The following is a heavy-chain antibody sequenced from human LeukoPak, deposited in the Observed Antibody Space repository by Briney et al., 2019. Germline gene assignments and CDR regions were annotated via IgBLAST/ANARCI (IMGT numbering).Heavy chain of an antibody. J-gene: IGHJ4*02. CDR2: IIPIFGTA. CDR3: ARENTVTSYYFDY. CDR1: GGTFSSYA. V-gene: IGHV1-69*01. D-gene: IGHD4-17*01. Sequence: KVSCKASGGTFSSYAISWVRQAPGQGLEWMGGIIPIFGTANYAQKFQGRVTITADESTSTAHMELSSLRSEDTAVYYCARENTVTSYYFDYWGQGTLVTVSS.